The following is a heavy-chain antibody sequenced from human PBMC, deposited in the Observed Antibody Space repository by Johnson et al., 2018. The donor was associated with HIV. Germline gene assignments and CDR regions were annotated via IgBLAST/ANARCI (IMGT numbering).Heavy chain of an antibody. V-gene: IGHV3-30*02. CDR2: IRYDGSNK. J-gene: IGHJ3*02. Sequence: QVQLVESGGGVVQPGGSLRLSCAASGFTFSSYGMHWVRQAPGKGLEWVAFIRYDGSNKYYTDSVKGRFTISRDNSKNTLYLQMNSLRAEDTAVYYWAKDRGGGWYGEYSFDIWGQGTMVTVSS. CDR1: GFTFSSYG. D-gene: IGHD6-19*01. CDR3: AKDRGGGWYGEYSFDI.